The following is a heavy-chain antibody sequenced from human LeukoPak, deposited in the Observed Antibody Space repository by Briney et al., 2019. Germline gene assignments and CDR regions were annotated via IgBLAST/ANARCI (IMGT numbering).Heavy chain of an antibody. Sequence: GGSLRLSCAASGFTFSSYGMHWVRQDPGKGLEWVAVISYDGSNKYYADSVKGRFTISRDNSKSTLYLQMNSLRAEDTAVYYCAKGYSSSLDYWGQGTLVTVSS. CDR1: GFTFSSYG. V-gene: IGHV3-30*18. D-gene: IGHD6-13*01. CDR2: ISYDGSNK. J-gene: IGHJ4*02. CDR3: AKGYSSSLDY.